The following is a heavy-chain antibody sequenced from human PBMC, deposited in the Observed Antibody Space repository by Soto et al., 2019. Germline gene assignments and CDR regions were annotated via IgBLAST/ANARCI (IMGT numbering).Heavy chain of an antibody. V-gene: IGHV1-18*01. CDR3: AGSPTTVFRQDKGWYFDL. D-gene: IGHD4-17*01. J-gene: IGHJ2*01. CDR1: GYTLTSYG. Sequence: QVQLVQSGAEVKKPGASVKVSCKASGYTLTSYGISWVRQAPGQGLEWMGWISAYNGNTNYAQKLQGRVTMTTDTSTSTAYMELRSLRSDDTAVYYCAGSPTTVFRQDKGWYFDLWGRGTLVTVS. CDR2: ISAYNGNT.